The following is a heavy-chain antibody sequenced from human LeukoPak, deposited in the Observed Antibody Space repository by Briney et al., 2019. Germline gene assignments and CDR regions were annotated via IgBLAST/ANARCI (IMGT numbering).Heavy chain of an antibody. J-gene: IGHJ4*02. CDR3: VKQYSSGWAVDY. D-gene: IGHD6-19*01. CDR1: GFTFSSYA. V-gene: IGHV3-64D*06. Sequence: GGSLRLSCSASGFTFSSYAMHWARQAPGKGLEYVSAISSNGGSTYYADSVKGRFTISRDNCKNTLYLQMSSLRAEDTAVYYCVKQYSSGWAVDYWGQGTLVTVSS. CDR2: ISSNGGST.